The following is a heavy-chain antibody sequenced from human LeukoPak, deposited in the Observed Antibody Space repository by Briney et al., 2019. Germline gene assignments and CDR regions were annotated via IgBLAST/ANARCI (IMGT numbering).Heavy chain of an antibody. J-gene: IGHJ6*02. V-gene: IGHV7-4-1*02. CDR3: ARRPGKGGSSWYATFSTSMDV. CDR2: INTNTGNP. Sequence: ASVKVSCKASGYTFTSYAMNWVRQAPGQGLEWMGWINTNTGNPTYAQGFTGRFVFSLDTSVSTAYLQISSLKAEDTAVYYCARRPGKGGSSWYATFSTSMDVWGQGTTVTVSS. CDR1: GYTFTSYA. D-gene: IGHD6-13*01.